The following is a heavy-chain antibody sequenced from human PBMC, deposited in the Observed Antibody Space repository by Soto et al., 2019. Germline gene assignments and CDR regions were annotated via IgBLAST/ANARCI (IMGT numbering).Heavy chain of an antibody. CDR1: GYSSTSHW. Sequence: GESLKISCKGSGYSSTSHWIVWVRQMPGKGLECMGIIYPGDSDTRYSPSFQGQVTISADKSISTAYLQWSSLKASDTALYYCARHQFGSGSYYYYAMDVWGQGTTVTVSS. J-gene: IGHJ6*02. V-gene: IGHV5-51*01. CDR2: IYPGDSDT. CDR3: ARHQFGSGSYYYYAMDV. D-gene: IGHD3-10*01.